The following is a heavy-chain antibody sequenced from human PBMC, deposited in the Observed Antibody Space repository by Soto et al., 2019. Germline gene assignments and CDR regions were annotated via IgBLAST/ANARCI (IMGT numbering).Heavy chain of an antibody. V-gene: IGHV1-46*01. D-gene: IGHD3-3*01. Sequence: ASVKVSCKASGYAFTRYYIHWVRQAPGQGLEWMGIINTSGGGTTYAQKFQGRVTMTRDTSTSTVYMELSSLRSEDTAVYYCARDAIFGVVITGLYYYYGMDVWGQGTTVTVSS. CDR2: INTSGGGT. J-gene: IGHJ6*02. CDR3: ARDAIFGVVITGLYYYYGMDV. CDR1: GYAFTRYY.